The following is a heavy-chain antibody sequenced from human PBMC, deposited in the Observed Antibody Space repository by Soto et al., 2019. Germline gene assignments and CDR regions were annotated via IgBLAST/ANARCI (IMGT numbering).Heavy chain of an antibody. D-gene: IGHD6-19*01. CDR2: IWYDGSNK. CDR3: ARDLENFAVAGTEYYYYGMDV. V-gene: IGHV3-33*01. CDR1: GFTFSSYG. J-gene: IGHJ6*02. Sequence: GGSLRLSCAASGFTFSSYGMHWVRQAPGKGLEWVVVIWYDGSNKYYADSVKGRFTISRDNSKNTLYLQMNSLRAEDTAVYYCARDLENFAVAGTEYYYYGMDVWGQGTTVTVSS.